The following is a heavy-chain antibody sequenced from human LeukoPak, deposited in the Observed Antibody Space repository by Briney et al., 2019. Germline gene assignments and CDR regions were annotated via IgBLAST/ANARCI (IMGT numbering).Heavy chain of an antibody. Sequence: QPGGSLRLSCAASGFTVSSNYMSWVRQAPGKGLEWVSVIYSGGSTYYADSVKGRFTISRDNSKNTLYLQMNSLRAEDTAVYYCARGGGNYLGSYFDYWGQGTLVTVSS. V-gene: IGHV3-66*01. D-gene: IGHD3-16*01. CDR1: GFTVSSNY. CDR3: ARGGGNYLGSYFDY. J-gene: IGHJ4*02. CDR2: IYSGGST.